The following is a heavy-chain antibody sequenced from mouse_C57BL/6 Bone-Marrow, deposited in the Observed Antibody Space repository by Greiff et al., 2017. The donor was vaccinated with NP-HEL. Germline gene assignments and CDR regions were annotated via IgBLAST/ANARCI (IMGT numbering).Heavy chain of an antibody. V-gene: IGHV1-18*01. D-gene: IGHD2-4*01. CDR1: GYTFTDYY. CDR3: ARRDYDYGYFDV. CDR2: INPNNGGT. Sequence: VQLQQPGPELVKPGASVKIPCKASGYTFTDYYMDWVKQSHGKSLEWIGDINPNNGGTIYNQKFKGKATLTVDKSSSTAYMELRSLTSEDTAVYYCARRDYDYGYFDVWGTGTTVTVSS. J-gene: IGHJ1*03.